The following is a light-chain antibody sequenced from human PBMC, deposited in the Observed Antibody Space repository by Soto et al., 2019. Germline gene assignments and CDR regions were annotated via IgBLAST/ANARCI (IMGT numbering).Light chain of an antibody. CDR1: SGHSSYA. Sequence: QLVLTQSPSASASLGASVKLTCTLSSGHSSYAIAWHQQQPEKGPRYLMKLNSDGSHSSGDWIPDRFSGSSSGAERYLTISSLQSEDEADYYCQTWGTGVVFGGGTKLTVL. CDR2: LNSDGSH. CDR3: QTWGTGVV. V-gene: IGLV4-69*01. J-gene: IGLJ2*01.